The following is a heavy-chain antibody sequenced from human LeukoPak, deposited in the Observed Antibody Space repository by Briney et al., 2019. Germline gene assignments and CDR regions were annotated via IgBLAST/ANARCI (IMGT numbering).Heavy chain of an antibody. Sequence: PSETLSLTCAVYGGSFSGYYWSWIRQPPGKGLEWIGEINHSGSTNYNPSLKSRVTISVDTSKNQFSLKLSSVTAADTAVYYCARGLYSGSYHLWGQGTLVTVSS. V-gene: IGHV4-34*01. CDR2: INHSGST. CDR3: ARGLYSGSYHL. CDR1: GGSFSGYY. D-gene: IGHD1-26*01. J-gene: IGHJ5*02.